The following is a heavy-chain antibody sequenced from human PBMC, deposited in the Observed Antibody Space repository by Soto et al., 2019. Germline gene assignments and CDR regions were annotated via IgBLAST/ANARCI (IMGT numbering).Heavy chain of an antibody. CDR2: IWYDGSNK. V-gene: IGHV3-33*01. D-gene: IGHD2-15*01. Sequence: GGHRIIKNPGKGLEWVAVIWYDGSNKYYADSVKGRFTISRGNSKNTLYLQMNSLRAEDTAVYSSARRAGSFRWGLFDPGGQGIL. CDR1: G. J-gene: IGHJ5*02. CDR3: ARRAGSFRWGLFDP.